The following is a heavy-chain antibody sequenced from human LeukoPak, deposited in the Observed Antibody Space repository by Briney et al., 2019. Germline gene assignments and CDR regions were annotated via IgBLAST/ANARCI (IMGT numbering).Heavy chain of an antibody. Sequence: GGSLRLSCAASGFTFSSYGMHWVRQAPGKGLGWVAFTRYDGNNKYYADSVKGRFTISRDNSKNTLYLQMNSLRAEDTSVYYCAKGFWSGSTLDYWGQGTLVTVSS. V-gene: IGHV3-30*02. CDR2: TRYDGNNK. CDR1: GFTFSSYG. J-gene: IGHJ4*02. D-gene: IGHD3-3*01. CDR3: AKGFWSGSTLDY.